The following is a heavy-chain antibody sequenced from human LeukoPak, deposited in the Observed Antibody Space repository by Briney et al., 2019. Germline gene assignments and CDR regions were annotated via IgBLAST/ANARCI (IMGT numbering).Heavy chain of an antibody. CDR3: ARLYHDSSAYFLDY. V-gene: IGHV4-59*08. D-gene: IGHD3-22*01. CDR2: IHYSGST. Sequence: NPSETLSLTCTVSGGSISSDYWSWIRQPPGKGLEWIGYIHYSGSTNYNPSLESRITISMDTSKSQFSLRLSSVTAADTAVYYCARLYHDSSAYFLDYWGQGTPVTVSS. J-gene: IGHJ4*02. CDR1: GGSISSDY.